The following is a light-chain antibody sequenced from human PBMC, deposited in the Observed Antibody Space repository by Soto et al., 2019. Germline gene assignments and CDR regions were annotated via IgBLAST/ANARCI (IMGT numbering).Light chain of an antibody. CDR2: GAS. CDR3: QQHNNWPPIT. CDR1: QSISGT. V-gene: IGKV3-15*01. Sequence: EIVMTQSSATLSVSPGGRATLSCRASQSISGTLAWYQQKPGQAPRLLIYGASTRATSFPARFSGSGSGTDFTLTISSLQSEDFAVYYCQQHNNWPPITFGQGTRLEIK. J-gene: IGKJ5*01.